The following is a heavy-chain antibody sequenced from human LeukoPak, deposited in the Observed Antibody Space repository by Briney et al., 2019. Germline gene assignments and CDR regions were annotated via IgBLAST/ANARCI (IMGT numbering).Heavy chain of an antibody. V-gene: IGHV3-21*01. D-gene: IGHD6-19*01. CDR1: GFTFSDYT. CDR2: IGSVTTYI. CDR3: ARAIAVAGPYYFDY. J-gene: IGHJ4*02. Sequence: NPGGSLRLSCAASGFTFSDYTMNWVRQAPGKGLEWVSSIGSVTTYIYYADLVKGRFTISRDNAKNSLSLQMNSLRAEDTAVYYCARAIAVAGPYYFDYWGQGTLVTVSS.